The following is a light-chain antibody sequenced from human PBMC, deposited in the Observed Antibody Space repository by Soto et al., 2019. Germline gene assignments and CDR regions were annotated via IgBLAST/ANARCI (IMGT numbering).Light chain of an antibody. CDR2: DVS. CDR3: SSYTTRNTRL. Sequence: SALTQPASVSGSPGQSITISCTGSSSDVGGNKYVSWYQQHPGKAPKVMIYDVSNRPSGVSDRFSGSKSGNTASLTISGLQAEDEGDYYCSSYTTRNTRLFGGGTKLTVL. CDR1: SSDVGGNKY. J-gene: IGLJ3*02. V-gene: IGLV2-14*01.